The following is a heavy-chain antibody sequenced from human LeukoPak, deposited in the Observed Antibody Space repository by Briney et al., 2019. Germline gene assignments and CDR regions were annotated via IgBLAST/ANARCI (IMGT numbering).Heavy chain of an antibody. V-gene: IGHV1-2*02. CDR1: GYTFTGYY. CDR2: INPNSGGT. J-gene: IGHJ6*03. CDR3: ARENIPAARFYYYYYMDV. Sequence: ASVKVSCKASGYTFTGYYMHWVRQAPGQGLEWMGWINPNSGGTNYAQKFQGRVTMTRDTSISTACMELSRLRSDDTAVYYCARENIPAARFYYYYYMDVWGKGTTVTVSS. D-gene: IGHD2-2*01.